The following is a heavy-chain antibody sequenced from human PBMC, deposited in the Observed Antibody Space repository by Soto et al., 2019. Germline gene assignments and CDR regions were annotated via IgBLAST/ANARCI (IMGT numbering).Heavy chain of an antibody. V-gene: IGHV4-30-2*01. CDR1: GGSISSGGYS. Sequence: PSETLSLTCAVSGGSISSGGYSWNWIRQPPGKGLEWIGYIYHSGSTYYNPSLKSRVTISVDRSKNQFSLKLSSVTAADTAVYYCARVNYYGSGSYTPVGFDYWGQGTLVTAPQ. CDR2: IYHSGST. CDR3: ARVNYYGSGSYTPVGFDY. D-gene: IGHD3-10*01. J-gene: IGHJ4*02.